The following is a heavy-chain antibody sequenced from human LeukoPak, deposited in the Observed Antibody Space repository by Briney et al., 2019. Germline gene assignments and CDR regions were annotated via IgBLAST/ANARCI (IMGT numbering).Heavy chain of an antibody. CDR3: ARGGLWGGDY. Sequence: GGSLRLSCAASGFTLSSYWMTWVRQATGRGLEWVAPIKADGSDKYYVNSVKRRFTIYRDNPEHSLSLQMDSRGAEDTAVYYGARGGLWGGDYWGQGTLVTVSS. V-gene: IGHV3-7*01. J-gene: IGHJ4*02. CDR2: IKADGSDK. CDR1: GFTLSSYW. D-gene: IGHD3-16*01.